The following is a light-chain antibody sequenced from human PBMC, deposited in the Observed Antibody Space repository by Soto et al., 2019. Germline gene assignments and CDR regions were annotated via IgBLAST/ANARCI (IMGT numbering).Light chain of an antibody. CDR1: NSDIGAYDY. J-gene: IGLJ2*01. V-gene: IGLV2-14*01. Sequence: QSALTQPASVSGSPGQSITISCTGSNSDIGAYDYVSWYQQHPGKPPTLLIYEVTFRASGVPNRFSGSKSGNTATLTISGLLTEDEAVYYCGSYASATLIFGGGTQLTVL. CDR2: EVT. CDR3: GSYASATLI.